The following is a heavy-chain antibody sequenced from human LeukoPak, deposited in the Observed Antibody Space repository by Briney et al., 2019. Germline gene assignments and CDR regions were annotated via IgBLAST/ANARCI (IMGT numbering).Heavy chain of an antibody. Sequence: ASVKVSCKASGGTFSSYAISWVRQAPGQGLEWMGRIIPILGIANYAQKFQGRVTITADKSTSTAYMELSSLRSEDTAVYYCARVRSAIRGVNIVWFDPWGQGTLVTVSS. CDR1: GGTFSSYA. J-gene: IGHJ5*02. CDR2: IIPILGIA. CDR3: ARVRSAIRGVNIVWFDP. V-gene: IGHV1-69*04. D-gene: IGHD3-10*01.